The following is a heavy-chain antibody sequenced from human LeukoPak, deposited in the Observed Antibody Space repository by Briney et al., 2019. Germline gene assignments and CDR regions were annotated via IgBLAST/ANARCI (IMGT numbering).Heavy chain of an antibody. V-gene: IGHV3-48*01. CDR2: ISSNSRTI. Sequence: GRSLRLSCAASESIFSNYGMNWVRQAPGKGLGWDSYISSNSRTINYADSVRGRFTISRDNAKNSLYLQMNSLRVEDTAVYYCARGGYSRPDYWGQGTLVTVSS. CDR3: ARGGYSRPDY. D-gene: IGHD4-11*01. J-gene: IGHJ4*02. CDR1: ESIFSNYG.